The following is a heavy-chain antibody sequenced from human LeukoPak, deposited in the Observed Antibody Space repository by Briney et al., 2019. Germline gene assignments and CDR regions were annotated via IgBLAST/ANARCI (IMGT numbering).Heavy chain of an antibody. CDR1: GGSISSYY. J-gene: IGHJ2*01. CDR3: ARAKLLSYWYFDL. D-gene: IGHD2/OR15-2a*01. V-gene: IGHV4-59*01. Sequence: SETLSLTCTVSGGSISSYYWSWLRQPPGKGLEWIGYIYYSGSTNYNPSLKSRVTISVDTSKNQFSLKLSSVTAADTAVYYCARAKLLSYWYFDLWGRGTLVTVSS. CDR2: IYYSGST.